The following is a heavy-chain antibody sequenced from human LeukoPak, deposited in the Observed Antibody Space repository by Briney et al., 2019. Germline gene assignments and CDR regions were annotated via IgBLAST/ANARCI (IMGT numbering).Heavy chain of an antibody. CDR2: INPSGGST. CDR3: ARGTSGYYNDYYYYMDV. CDR1: GYTFTSYY. D-gene: IGHD3-3*01. V-gene: IGHV1-46*01. Sequence: GASVKVSCKASGYTFTSYYMHWVRQAPGQGLEWMGIINPSGGSTSYAQKFQGRVTMTRDMSTSTVYMELSSLRSEDTAVYYCARGTSGYYNDYYYYMDVWGKGTAVTVSS. J-gene: IGHJ6*03.